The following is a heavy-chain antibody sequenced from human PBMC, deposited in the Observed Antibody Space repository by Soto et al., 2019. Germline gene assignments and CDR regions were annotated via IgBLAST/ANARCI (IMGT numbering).Heavy chain of an antibody. J-gene: IGHJ5*02. D-gene: IGHD3-3*01. CDR2: IIPIFRTA. V-gene: IGHV1-69*13. CDR3: ATSTPFGVVINNWFDP. Sequence: SVKVSCKAFGDTFNIYGISWVRQAPGQGLEWMGGIIPIFRTAQYAQKFQGRVTITADESTSTAYMELSSLRSEDTAVYYCATSTPFGVVINNWFDPWGQGTLVTVSS. CDR1: GDTFNIYG.